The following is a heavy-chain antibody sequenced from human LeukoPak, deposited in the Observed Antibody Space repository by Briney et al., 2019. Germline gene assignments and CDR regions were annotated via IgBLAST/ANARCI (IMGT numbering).Heavy chain of an antibody. CDR2: IYYSGST. V-gene: IGHV4-59*01. Sequence: SETLSLTCTVSGGSISSYYWSWIRQPPGKGLEWIGYIYYSGSTNYNPSLKSRVTISVDTSKNQFSLKLSSVTAADTAVYYCARSKRNYYGSGSYSPYGMDVWGQGTTVTVSS. D-gene: IGHD3-10*01. CDR1: GGSISSYY. J-gene: IGHJ6*02. CDR3: ARSKRNYYGSGSYSPYGMDV.